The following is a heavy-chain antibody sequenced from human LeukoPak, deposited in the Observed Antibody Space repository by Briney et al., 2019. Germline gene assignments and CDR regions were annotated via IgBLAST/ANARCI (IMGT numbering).Heavy chain of an antibody. V-gene: IGHV3-23*01. CDR1: GFTFSSYA. D-gene: IGHD3-3*01. J-gene: IGHJ5*02. CDR2: ISGSGGST. CDR3: AKPYDFWSGYYRNWFDP. Sequence: PGGSLTLSCAASGFTFSSYAMSWVRQAPGKGLEWVSAISGSGGSTYYADSVKGRFTISRDNSKNTLYLQMNSLRAEDTAVYYCAKPYDFWSGYYRNWFDPWGQGTLVTVSS.